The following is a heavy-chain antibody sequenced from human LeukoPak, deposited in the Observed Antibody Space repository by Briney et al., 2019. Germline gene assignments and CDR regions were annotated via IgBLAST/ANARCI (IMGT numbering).Heavy chain of an antibody. V-gene: IGHV3-48*03. CDR1: GFSFSSYE. Sequence: PGGSLRLSCAAFGFSFSSYEMNWVRQAPGKGLEWVSYISSSGSTIYYAESVKGRFTISRDNAKNSLYLQMNSLRAEDTAVYYCAREERAYCGGDCYSDWFDPWGQGTLVTVPS. J-gene: IGHJ5*02. CDR2: ISSSGSTI. CDR3: AREERAYCGGDCYSDWFDP. D-gene: IGHD2-21*02.